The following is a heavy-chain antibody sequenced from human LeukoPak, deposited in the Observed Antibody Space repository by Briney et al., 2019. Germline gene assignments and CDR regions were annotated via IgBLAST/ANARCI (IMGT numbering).Heavy chain of an antibody. CDR3: ARDGWSGLGPFDP. Sequence: SETLSLTCTVSGGSISSGGYYWSWIRQHPEKGLEWLGYVFYSGSTYYNPSLKSRVTISVDTSKNQFSLRLSSVTAADTAVYYRARDGWSGLGPFDPWGQGTLVTVSS. CDR1: GGSISSGGYY. D-gene: IGHD3-3*01. CDR2: VFYSGST. J-gene: IGHJ5*02. V-gene: IGHV4-31*03.